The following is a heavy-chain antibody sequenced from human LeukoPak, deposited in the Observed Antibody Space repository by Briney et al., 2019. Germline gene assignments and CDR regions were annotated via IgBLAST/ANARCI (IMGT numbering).Heavy chain of an antibody. CDR3: ARDLIVVVTRTYYYYYGMDV. J-gene: IGHJ6*02. V-gene: IGHV1-46*01. D-gene: IGHD2-21*02. CDR2: INPSGGST. Sequence: GASVKVSCKASGYTFTSYYMHWVRQAPGQGLEWMGIINPSGGSTSYAQKFQGRVTMTRDTSTSTVYMELSSLRSEDTAVYYCARDLIVVVTRTYYYYYGMDVWGQGTLVTASS. CDR1: GYTFTSYY.